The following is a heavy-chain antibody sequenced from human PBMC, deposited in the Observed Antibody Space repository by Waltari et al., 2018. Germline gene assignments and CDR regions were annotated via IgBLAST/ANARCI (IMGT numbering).Heavy chain of an antibody. D-gene: IGHD6-13*01. J-gene: IGHJ4*02. CDR2: IKQLGNEK. V-gene: IGHV3-7*01. Sequence: EVQLVESGGALVQPGGSLRLSCAASGFTFRNYWMNWVRQAPGRGLERVASIKQLGNEKNYGDSVRGRFTISRDDAKKSVYLELNSLRADDTAVYYCARDLRSWPYYLDYWGQGTLVTVSS. CDR1: GFTFRNYW. CDR3: ARDLRSWPYYLDY.